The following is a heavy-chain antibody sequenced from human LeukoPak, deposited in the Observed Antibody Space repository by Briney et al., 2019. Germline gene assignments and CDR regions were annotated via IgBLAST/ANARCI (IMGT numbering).Heavy chain of an antibody. J-gene: IGHJ6*03. D-gene: IGHD3-22*01. V-gene: IGHV6-1*01. CDR2: TYYRSKWYN. CDR3: ARDYYDSSGTRFRYYYYMDV. Sequence: SQTLSLTCAISGDSVSSNSAAWNWIRQSPSRGLEWLGRTYYRSKWYNDYAVSVKSRITINPDTSKNQFSLQLNSVTPEDTAVYYCARDYYDSSGTRFRYYYYMDVWGKGTTVTVSS. CDR1: GDSVSSNSAA.